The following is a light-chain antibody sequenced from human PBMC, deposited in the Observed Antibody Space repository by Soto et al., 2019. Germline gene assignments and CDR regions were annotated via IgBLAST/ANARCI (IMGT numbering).Light chain of an antibody. V-gene: IGKV1D-13*01. Sequence: ANQLTQSPSSLSASVGDRVTITCRASQAISSALAWYQQKPGKPPKLLIYDAYTLQSGVPSRFSGTASGTDFTLTINSLLPEDFATYYCQQYKNWPVTFGPGTKVDIK. CDR2: DAY. J-gene: IGKJ3*01. CDR3: QQYKNWPVT. CDR1: QAISSA.